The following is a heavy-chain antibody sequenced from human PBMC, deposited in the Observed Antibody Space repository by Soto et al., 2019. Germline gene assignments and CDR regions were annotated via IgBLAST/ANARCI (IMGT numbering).Heavy chain of an antibody. CDR3: AKDKRITMVRGAGALDY. CDR2: ISYDGSNK. V-gene: IGHV3-30*18. CDR1: GFTFSSYG. Sequence: GGSLRLSCAASGFTFSSYGMHWVRQAPGKGLEWVAVISYDGSNKYYADSVKGRFTISRDNSKNTLYLQMNSLRAEDTAVYYCAKDKRITMVRGAGALDYWGQGTLVTVSS. J-gene: IGHJ4*02. D-gene: IGHD3-10*01.